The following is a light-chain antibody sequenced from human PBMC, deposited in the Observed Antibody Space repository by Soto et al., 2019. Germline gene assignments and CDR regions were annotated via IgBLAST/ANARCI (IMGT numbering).Light chain of an antibody. CDR2: GAS. V-gene: IGKV3-15*01. CDR1: QSLVIY. J-gene: IGKJ4*01. Sequence: IVFAQAPSTLSLSPGEGATLSCRASQSLVIYLAWYQQKAVQAPRLLIYGASTRATGIPARFSGSGSGTEFTLTISTLQSEHFAVYYCQQYNNWPLLTFGGGTKVDI. CDR3: QQYNNWPLLT.